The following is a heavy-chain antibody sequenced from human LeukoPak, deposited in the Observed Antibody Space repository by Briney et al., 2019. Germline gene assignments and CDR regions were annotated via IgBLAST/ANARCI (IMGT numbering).Heavy chain of an antibody. CDR1: GDSISTSSYY. J-gene: IGHJ4*02. V-gene: IGHV4-39*07. D-gene: IGHD6-13*01. CDR3: ARSGEKGSSSWLAFDY. Sequence: SETLSLTCTVSGDSISTSSYYWGWIRQPPGKGLEWIGSIYYSGSTYYNPSLKSRVTISVDTSKSQFSLKLSSVTAADTAVYYCARSGEKGSSSWLAFDYWGQGTLVTVSS. CDR2: IYYSGST.